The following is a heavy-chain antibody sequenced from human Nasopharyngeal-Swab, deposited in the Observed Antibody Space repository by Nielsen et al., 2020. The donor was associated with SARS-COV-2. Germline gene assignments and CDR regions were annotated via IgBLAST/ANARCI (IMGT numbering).Heavy chain of an antibody. CDR2: IIYDGSNK. V-gene: IGHV3-30-3*01. J-gene: IGHJ4*02. CDR3: AREVHHSYSGCFDY. D-gene: IGHD5-12*01. CDR1: GFTFSSYA. Sequence: GESLKISCAASGFTFSSYAMHWVRQAPGKGLEWVAVIIYDGSNKYYADSVKGRFTISRDNSKNSLYLQMNSLRAEDTAVYYCAREVHHSYSGCFDYWGQGTLVTVSS.